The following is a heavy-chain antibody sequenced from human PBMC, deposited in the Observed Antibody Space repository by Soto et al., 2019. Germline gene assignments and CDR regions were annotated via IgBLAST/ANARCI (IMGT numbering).Heavy chain of an antibody. CDR3: ARGWGSYYGSWFDP. J-gene: IGHJ5*02. CDR2: INHSGST. Sequence: PSETLSLTCAVYGGSFSGYYWSWIRQPPGKGLEWIGEINHSGSTNYNPSLKSRVTISVDTSKNQFSLKLSSVTAADTAVYYCARGWGSYYGSWFDPWGQGTMGTVSA. V-gene: IGHV4-34*01. CDR1: GGSFSGYY. D-gene: IGHD1-26*01.